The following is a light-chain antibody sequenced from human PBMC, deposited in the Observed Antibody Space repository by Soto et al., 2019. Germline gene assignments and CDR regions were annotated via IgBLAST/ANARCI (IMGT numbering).Light chain of an antibody. J-gene: IGKJ1*01. CDR2: GAS. CDR3: QQYNKWPLT. Sequence: EVVLTQSPDTLSLSPGETATLSCRASPSLRATYVAWYQRRPGQAPMLLIYGASFRATGIPARFTAGGSGTEFTLTISSLQSDDLAVYYCQQYNKWPLTFGQGTKVDIK. V-gene: IGKV3D-15*01. CDR1: PSLRATY.